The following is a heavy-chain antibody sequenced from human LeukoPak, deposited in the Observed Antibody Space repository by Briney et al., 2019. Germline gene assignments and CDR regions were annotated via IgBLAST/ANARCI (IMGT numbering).Heavy chain of an antibody. Sequence: ASVKVSCKASGYRFTSYYIHWVRQAPGQGLEWMGIINPSGGTTTYAQKFQGRVTMTRDTSTSTVYMELSSLRSEDTAVYYCARGKAVAGDVFDIWGQGTMVTVSS. J-gene: IGHJ3*02. CDR3: ARGKAVAGDVFDI. D-gene: IGHD6-19*01. V-gene: IGHV1-46*01. CDR2: INPSGGTT. CDR1: GYRFTSYY.